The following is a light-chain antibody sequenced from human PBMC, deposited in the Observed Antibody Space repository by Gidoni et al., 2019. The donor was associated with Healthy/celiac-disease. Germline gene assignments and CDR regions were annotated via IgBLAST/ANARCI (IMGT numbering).Light chain of an antibody. CDR3: QQYNNWPLT. CDR2: CAS. V-gene: IGKV3-15*01. J-gene: IGKJ4*01. CDR1: QSVSSN. Sequence: EIVMTQSPANLSVSPGERATLSCRASQSVSSNLAWYQQKPGQPPRLLIYCASTRATGIPARFSGSGSGTEFTLTISSLQSEDFAVYYCQQYNNWPLTFGGGTKVEIK.